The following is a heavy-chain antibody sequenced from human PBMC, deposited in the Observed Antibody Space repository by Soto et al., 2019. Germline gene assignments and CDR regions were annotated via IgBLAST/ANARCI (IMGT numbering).Heavy chain of an antibody. V-gene: IGHV4-39*01. J-gene: IGHJ6*02. D-gene: IGHD5-18*01. Sequence: PSETLSLTCTVSGGSVSSSGNYWGWIRQPPGKGLEWIGSIYYSGSTYYNPSLRSRVTTSVDTSKNQFSLKLSSVTAADTAVYYCARAGYSYGFYYYYGMDVWGQGTTVTVSS. CDR2: IYYSGST. CDR1: GGSVSSSGNY. CDR3: ARAGYSYGFYYYYGMDV.